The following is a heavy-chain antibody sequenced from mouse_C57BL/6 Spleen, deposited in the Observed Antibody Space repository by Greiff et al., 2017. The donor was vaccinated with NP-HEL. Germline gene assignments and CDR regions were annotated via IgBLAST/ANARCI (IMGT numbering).Heavy chain of an antibody. Sequence: QVQLQQPGAELVRPGSSVKLSCKASGYTFTSYWMHWVKQRPIQGLEWIGNIDPSDSETHYNQKFKDKATLTVDKSSSTAYMQLSSLTSEDSAVYDCARRGVVAHWYFDVWGTGTTVTVSS. V-gene: IGHV1-52*01. J-gene: IGHJ1*03. CDR3: ARRGVVAHWYFDV. D-gene: IGHD1-1*01. CDR2: IDPSDSET. CDR1: GYTFTSYW.